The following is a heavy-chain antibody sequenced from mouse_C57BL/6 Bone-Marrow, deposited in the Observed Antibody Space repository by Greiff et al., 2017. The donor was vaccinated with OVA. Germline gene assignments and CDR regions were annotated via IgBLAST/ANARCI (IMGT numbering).Heavy chain of an antibody. J-gene: IGHJ1*03. CDR1: GFTFSSYA. CDR3: TRDGLYGSTPYWYFAV. V-gene: IGHV5-9-1*02. CDR2: ISSGGDYI. Sequence: EVKLVESGEGLVKPGGSLKLSCAASGFTFSSYAMSWVRQTPEKRLEWVAYISSGGDYIYYADTVKGRFTISRDNARNTLYLQMSSPKSEDTAMYYCTRDGLYGSTPYWYFAVWGTGTTVTVSS. D-gene: IGHD1-1*01.